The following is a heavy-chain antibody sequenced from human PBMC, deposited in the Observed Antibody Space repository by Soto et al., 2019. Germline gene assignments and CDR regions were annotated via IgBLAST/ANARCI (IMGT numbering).Heavy chain of an antibody. CDR3: ARPGIAAAGPYYYYGMDV. CDR1: GFTFSSYE. CDR2: ISSSGSTI. J-gene: IGHJ6*02. Sequence: GGSLRLSCAASGFTFSSYEMNWVRQAPGKGLEWVSYISSSGSTIYYADSVKGRFTISRDNAKNSLYLQMNSLRAEDTAVYYCARPGIAAAGPYYYYGMDVWGQGTTVNV. V-gene: IGHV3-48*03. D-gene: IGHD6-13*01.